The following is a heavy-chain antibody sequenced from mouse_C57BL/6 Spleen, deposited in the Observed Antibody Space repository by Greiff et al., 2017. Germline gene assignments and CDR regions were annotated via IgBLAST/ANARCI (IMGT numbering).Heavy chain of an antibody. V-gene: IGHV1-80*01. CDR3: ERGSHGNHFDY. D-gene: IGHD2-1*01. Sequence: VHLVESGAELVKPGASVKISCKASGYAFSSYWMNWVKQRPGKGLEWIGQIYPGDGDTNYNGKFKGKATLTADKSSSTAYMQLSSLTSEDSAVYFCERGSHGNHFDYWGQGTTLTVSS. CDR1: GYAFSSYW. J-gene: IGHJ2*01. CDR2: IYPGDGDT.